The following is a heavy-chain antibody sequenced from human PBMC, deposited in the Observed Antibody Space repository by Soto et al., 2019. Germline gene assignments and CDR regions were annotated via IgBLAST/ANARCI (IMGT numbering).Heavy chain of an antibody. V-gene: IGHV3-7*01. CDR2: IKQDGSEE. CDR3: AKASGYCSSSTCSRLIYYYYGMDV. Sequence: GGSLRLSCAASGFTFSSFWMSWVRQAPGKGLEWVANIKQDGSEEYYVDSVKARFTISRDNAKNSLYLQMNSLRAEDTAVYYCAKASGYCSSSTCSRLIYYYYGMDVWGQGTTVTVSS. J-gene: IGHJ6*02. D-gene: IGHD2-2*01. CDR1: GFTFSSFW.